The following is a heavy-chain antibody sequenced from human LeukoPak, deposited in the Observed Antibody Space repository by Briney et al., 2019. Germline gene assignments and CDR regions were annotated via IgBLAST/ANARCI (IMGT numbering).Heavy chain of an antibody. CDR1: GFTFSSYS. J-gene: IGHJ4*02. Sequence: GGSLRLSCAASGFTFSSYSMNWVRQAPGKGLEWVSYISSSSTIYYADSVKGRFTISRDNAKNSLYLQMNSLRAEDTAVYYCASRGLGSRGSYGSPYYFDYWGQGTLVTVSS. CDR3: ASRGLGSRGSYGSPYYFDY. V-gene: IGHV3-48*04. D-gene: IGHD5-18*01. CDR2: ISSSSTI.